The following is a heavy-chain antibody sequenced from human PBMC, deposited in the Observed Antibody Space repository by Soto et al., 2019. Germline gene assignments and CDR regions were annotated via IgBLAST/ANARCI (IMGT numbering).Heavy chain of an antibody. CDR3: ARGRDYYGMDV. CDR2: IYYSGST. V-gene: IGHV4-59*01. J-gene: IGHJ6*02. D-gene: IGHD3-10*01. Sequence: PETLSLTCTVSGGSISSYYWSWIRQPPGKGLEWIGYIYYSGSTNYNPSLKSRVTISVDTSKNQFSLKLSSVTAADTAVYYCARGRDYYGMDVWGQGTTVTVSS. CDR1: GGSISSYY.